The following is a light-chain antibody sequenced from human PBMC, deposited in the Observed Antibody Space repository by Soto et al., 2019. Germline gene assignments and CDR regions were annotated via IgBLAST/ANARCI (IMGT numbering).Light chain of an antibody. CDR3: QQSYSTPYT. V-gene: IGKV1-39*01. CDR2: GAS. CDR1: QTISSY. Sequence: DIQMTQSPPSLSASVGDRVTITCRASQTISSYLHWYQQKPGKAPKVLIYGASSLQSGVPSRFSGSGSGSDFTLTISSLQPEDFAIYYCQQSYSTPYTFGQGTHLEIK. J-gene: IGKJ2*01.